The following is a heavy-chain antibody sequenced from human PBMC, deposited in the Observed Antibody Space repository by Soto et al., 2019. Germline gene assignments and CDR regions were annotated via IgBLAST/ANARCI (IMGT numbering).Heavy chain of an antibody. V-gene: IGHV3-30*18. CDR3: AKDRTSSSWYYPYYYYYGMDV. Sequence: PGGSLRLSCAASGFTFSSYAMSWVRQAPGKGLEWVSVISYDGSNKYYADSVKGRFTISRDNSKNTLYLQMNSLRAEDTAVYYCAKDRTSSSWYYPYYYYYGMDVWGQGTTVTVSS. CDR1: GFTFSSYA. CDR2: ISYDGSNK. D-gene: IGHD6-13*01. J-gene: IGHJ6*02.